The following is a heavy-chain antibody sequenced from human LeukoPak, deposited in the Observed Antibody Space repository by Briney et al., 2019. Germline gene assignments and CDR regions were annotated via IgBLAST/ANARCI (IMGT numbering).Heavy chain of an antibody. V-gene: IGHV2-5*01. D-gene: IGHD2-15*01. CDR3: AHRGYCSGGSCYSDY. CDR2: IYWNADK. CDR1: VLSVSVTGVE. Sequence: GRTLARPRQTLTRTCTLSVLSVSVTGVEVGCIRQPPGKALEWLALIYWNADKRYSPSLKSRLTITKDTSKNQVVLTMTNMDPVDTATYYCAHRGYCSGGSCYSDYWGQGTLVTVSS. J-gene: IGHJ4*02.